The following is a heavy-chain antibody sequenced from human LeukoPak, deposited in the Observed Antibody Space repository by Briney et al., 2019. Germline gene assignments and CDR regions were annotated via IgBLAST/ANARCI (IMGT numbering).Heavy chain of an antibody. CDR2: IYYSGST. D-gene: IGHD3-22*01. Sequence: SETLSLTCTVSGGSISSGGYYWSWIRQHPGKGLEWIGYIYYSGSTYYKPSLKSRVTISVDTSKNQFSLKLSSVTAADTAVYYCARVYYYDSSGYYYKAFDIWGQGTMVTVSS. CDR1: GGSISSGGYY. J-gene: IGHJ3*02. CDR3: ARVYYYDSSGYYYKAFDI. V-gene: IGHV4-31*03.